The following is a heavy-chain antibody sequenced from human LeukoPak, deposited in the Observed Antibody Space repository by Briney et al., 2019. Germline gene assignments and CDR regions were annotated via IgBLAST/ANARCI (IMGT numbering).Heavy chain of an antibody. V-gene: IGHV3-64*05. D-gene: IGHD3-22*01. Sequence: PGGSLRLSCFGSGFTFSNYHMDWVRQAPEMGLEYVSAISSDGMSTYYADSMKGRFTISRDNSKNTLYVQSCSSRAEGTAVYCCVTSRSYYYDSWGQGTLVTVSS. J-gene: IGHJ4*02. CDR2: ISSDGMST. CDR3: VTSRSYYYDS. CDR1: GFTFSNYH.